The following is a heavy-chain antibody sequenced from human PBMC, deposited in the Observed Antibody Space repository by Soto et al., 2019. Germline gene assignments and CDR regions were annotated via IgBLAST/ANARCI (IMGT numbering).Heavy chain of an antibody. CDR2: INPNSGGT. Sequence: ASVKVSCRASGYTFTGDYMHWVRQAPGQGLEWMGWINPNSGGTNYAQKFQGRVTMTRDTSISTAYMELSRLRSDDTAVYYCARDRCSGGSCYSSFDYWGQGTLVTGSS. J-gene: IGHJ4*02. CDR3: ARDRCSGGSCYSSFDY. D-gene: IGHD2-15*01. CDR1: GYTFTGDY. V-gene: IGHV1-2*02.